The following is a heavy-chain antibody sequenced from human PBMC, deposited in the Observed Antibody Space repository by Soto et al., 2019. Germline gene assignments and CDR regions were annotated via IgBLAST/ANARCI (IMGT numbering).Heavy chain of an antibody. CDR2: VYDSGVT. V-gene: IGHV4-30-4*08. D-gene: IGHD5-18*01. CDR3: VRDLDHGYTGNV. CDR1: FAIVTSGEND. J-gene: IGHJ3*01. Sequence: PSETMCIRCSVWFAIVTSGENDWSGVRQPPGKGLEWIGYVYDSGVTNYTPALKSRVTLSLDRPNNEVCLKLRSVTAADTAVYFCVRDLDHGYTGNVWGQGTLVTF.